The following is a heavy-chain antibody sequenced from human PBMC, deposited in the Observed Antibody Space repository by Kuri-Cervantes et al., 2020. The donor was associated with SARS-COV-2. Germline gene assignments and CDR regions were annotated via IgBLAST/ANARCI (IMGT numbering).Heavy chain of an antibody. V-gene: IGHV4-34*01. Sequence: SETLSLTCAVYGGSFSGYYWSWIRQPPGKGLEWIGEINHSGSTNYNPSLKSRVTISVDTSKNQFSLQLNSVTPEDTAVYYCARDRAYNWNNSPFDYWGQGTLVTVSS. D-gene: IGHD1/OR15-1a*01. CDR2: INHSGST. CDR3: ARDRAYNWNNSPFDY. J-gene: IGHJ4*02. CDR1: GGSFSGYY.